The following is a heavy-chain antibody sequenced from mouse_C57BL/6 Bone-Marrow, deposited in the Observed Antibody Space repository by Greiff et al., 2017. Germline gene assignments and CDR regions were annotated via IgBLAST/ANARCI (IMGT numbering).Heavy chain of an antibody. CDR1: GYTFTSYW. Sequence: QVQLQQPGAELVMPGASVKLSCKASGYTFTSYWMHWVKQRPGQGLEWIGEIDPSDSYTNYNQKFKGKSTLNVDKSSSTAYMQLSSLTSEDSAVYYCAREGYSGDFDYWGQGTTLTVSS. CDR2: IDPSDSYT. D-gene: IGHD2-12*01. J-gene: IGHJ2*01. CDR3: AREGYSGDFDY. V-gene: IGHV1-69*01.